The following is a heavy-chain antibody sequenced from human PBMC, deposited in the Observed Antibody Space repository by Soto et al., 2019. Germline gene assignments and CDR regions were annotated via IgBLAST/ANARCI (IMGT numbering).Heavy chain of an antibody. CDR2: MSYDGSNK. J-gene: IGHJ5*02. Sequence: QVQLVESGGGVVQPGRSLRLSCAASGFKFSGYGMHWVRQAPGKGLEWVAVMSYDGSNKYYAYSVKGRFTISRDNSKNKLDLPINSLRGEERAVYYCAKDRQQQLVRGWFDPWGQGTLVIVSS. CDR1: GFKFSGYG. V-gene: IGHV3-30*18. CDR3: AKDRQQQLVRGWFDP. D-gene: IGHD6-13*01.